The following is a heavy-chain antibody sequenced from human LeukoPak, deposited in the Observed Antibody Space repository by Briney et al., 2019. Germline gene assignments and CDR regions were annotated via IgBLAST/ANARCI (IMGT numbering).Heavy chain of an antibody. CDR1: GFTFSSYG. Sequence: GGSLRLSCAASGFTFSSYGMHWVRQAPGKGLEWVAVISYDGSNKYYADSVKGRFTISRDNSKNTLYLQLNSLRAEDTAVYYCAKPPWEYYYYYYMDVWGKGTTVTVSS. D-gene: IGHD1-26*01. J-gene: IGHJ6*03. CDR2: ISYDGSNK. V-gene: IGHV3-30*18. CDR3: AKPPWEYYYYYYMDV.